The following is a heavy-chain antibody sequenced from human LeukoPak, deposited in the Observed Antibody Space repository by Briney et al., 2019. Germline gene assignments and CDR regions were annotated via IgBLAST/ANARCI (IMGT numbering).Heavy chain of an antibody. J-gene: IGHJ3*01. CDR2: TYYRSKWYY. Sequence: SQTLSLTCAISGDSVSGNSVAWNWIRQSPSRGLEWLGRTYYRSKWYYDYAVSLQGRITINPDTSKNQFSLHLNSVTPEDTAVYYCARAWYHYGSNKAFDVWGQGTMVTVSS. V-gene: IGHV6-1*01. CDR3: ARAWYHYGSNKAFDV. D-gene: IGHD4-23*01. CDR1: GDSVSGNSVA.